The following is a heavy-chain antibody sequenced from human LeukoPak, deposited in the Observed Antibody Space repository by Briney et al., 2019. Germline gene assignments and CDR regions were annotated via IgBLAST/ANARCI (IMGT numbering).Heavy chain of an antibody. CDR3: ARVGANWNYWAFDI. Sequence: SETLSLTCTVSGGSISSYYWSWIRQPPGKGLEWIGYIYYSGSTNYKPSLKSRVTISVDTSKNQFSLKLSSVTAADTAVYYCARVGANWNYWAFDIWGQGTMVTVSS. J-gene: IGHJ3*02. CDR1: GGSISSYY. CDR2: IYYSGST. V-gene: IGHV4-59*12. D-gene: IGHD1-7*01.